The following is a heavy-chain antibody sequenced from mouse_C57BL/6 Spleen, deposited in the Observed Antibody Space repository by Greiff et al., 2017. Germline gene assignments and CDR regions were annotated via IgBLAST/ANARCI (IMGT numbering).Heavy chain of an antibody. D-gene: IGHD1-1*01. CDR2: FHPYNDDT. Sequence: QVQLQQSGAELVKPGASVKMSCKASGYTFTTYPIEWMKQNHGKSLEWIGNFHPYNDDTKYNEKFKGKATLTVEKSSSTVYLELIRLTSDDSAVYYCARGGNYYGSSYYFDYWGQGTTLTVSS. CDR3: ARGGNYYGSSYYFDY. J-gene: IGHJ2*01. CDR1: GYTFTTYP. V-gene: IGHV1-47*01.